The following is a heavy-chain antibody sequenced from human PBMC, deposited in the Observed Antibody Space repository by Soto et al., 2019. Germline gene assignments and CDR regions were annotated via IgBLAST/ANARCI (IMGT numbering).Heavy chain of an antibody. CDR1: GGSISSGGYS. V-gene: IGHV4-30-2*01. J-gene: IGHJ3*02. Sequence: SETLSLTCDVSGGSISSGGYSWSWIRQPPGKGLEWIGYFYHTGGTYYNPSLKSRVTISVDRSKNQFSLKLSSVTAADTAVYYCARARQNYYDSGDYMLDIWGQGTMVTVSS. CDR2: FYHTGGT. D-gene: IGHD3-22*01. CDR3: ARARQNYYDSGDYMLDI.